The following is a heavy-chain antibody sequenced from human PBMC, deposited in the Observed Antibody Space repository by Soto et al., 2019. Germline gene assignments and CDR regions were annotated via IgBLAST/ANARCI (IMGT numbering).Heavy chain of an antibody. Sequence: EMQLVESGGDLVQHGGSLRLSCAASGFTFSDYWMHCVRHAPGKGLVWGSRISSDGTGTTYADSVKGRFTISRDNAKNTLYLQMNSLRDEDTAVDYWESSYGMDVWGQGTTVTVSS. CDR3: ESSYGMDV. V-gene: IGHV3-74*01. D-gene: IGHD3-10*01. J-gene: IGHJ6*02. CDR1: GFTFSDYW. CDR2: ISSDGTGT.